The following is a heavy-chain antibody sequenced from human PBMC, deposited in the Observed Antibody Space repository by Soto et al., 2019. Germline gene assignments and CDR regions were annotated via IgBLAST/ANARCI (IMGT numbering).Heavy chain of an antibody. V-gene: IGHV3-66*01. CDR3: ARDTTAAIVGYYYYYMDV. CDR2: IYSGGST. D-gene: IGHD2-2*02. Sequence: GGSLRLSCAASGFTVSSNYMSWVRQAPGKGLEWVSVIYSGGSTYYADSVKGRFTISRDNSKNTLYLQMNSLRAEDTAVYCCARDTTAAIVGYYYYYMDVWGKGTTVTVSS. J-gene: IGHJ6*03. CDR1: GFTVSSNY.